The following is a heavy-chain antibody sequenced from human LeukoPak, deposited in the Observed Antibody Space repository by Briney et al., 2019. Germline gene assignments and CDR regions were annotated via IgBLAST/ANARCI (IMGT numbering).Heavy chain of an antibody. CDR1: GGSISSSSYY. Sequence: SETLSLTCTVSGGSISSSSYYWGWIRQPPGKGLEWIGSIYYSGSTNYNPSLKSRVTISVDTSKNQFSLKLSSVTAADTAVYYCARALGSGYYLTWFDPWGQGTLVTVSS. J-gene: IGHJ5*02. V-gene: IGHV4-39*07. CDR3: ARALGSGYYLTWFDP. D-gene: IGHD3-22*01. CDR2: IYYSGST.